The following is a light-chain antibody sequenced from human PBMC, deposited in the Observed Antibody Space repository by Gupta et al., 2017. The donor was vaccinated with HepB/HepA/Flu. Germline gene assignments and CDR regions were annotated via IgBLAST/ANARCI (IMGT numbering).Light chain of an antibody. J-gene: IGKJ1*01. CDR2: GAS. CDR3: QQYATLSRT. Sequence: DIVLTQSPGTLSLSPGERATLSCRASQSVNSNYLAWYQQKPGQAPRLLIYGASNRATGIPDRFSGSASVTDFTLTIIILESEDSAVYYCQQYATLSRTFGQGTKVEIK. V-gene: IGKV3-20*01. CDR1: QSVNSNY.